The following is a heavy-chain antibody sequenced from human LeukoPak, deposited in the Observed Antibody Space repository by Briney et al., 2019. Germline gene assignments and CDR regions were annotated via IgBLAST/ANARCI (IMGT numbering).Heavy chain of an antibody. V-gene: IGHV7-4-1*02. CDR2: INTNTGNP. CDR3: ARGGVVTYYYYYGMDV. D-gene: IGHD4-23*01. CDR1: GYTFTSYA. Sequence: ASVKVSCKASGYTFTSYAMNWVRQAPGQGLEWMGWINTNTGNPTYAQGFTGRFVFSLDTSVSTAYLQISSLKAEDTAVYYCARGGVVTYYYYYGMDVWGQGTTVTVSS. J-gene: IGHJ6*02.